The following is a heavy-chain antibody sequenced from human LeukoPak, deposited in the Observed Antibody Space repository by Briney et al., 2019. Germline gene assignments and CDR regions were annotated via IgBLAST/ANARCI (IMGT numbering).Heavy chain of an antibody. D-gene: IGHD1-26*01. CDR3: ARDAGATTDYYYGMDV. J-gene: IGHJ6*02. Sequence: SLRLSCAASGFTFSSYEMTWVRQAPGNALHRVSYISSSGSTIYYADSVKGRFTISRDNAKNSLYLQMNSLRAEDTAVYYCARDAGATTDYYYGMDVWGQGTTVTVSS. V-gene: IGHV3-48*03. CDR2: ISSSGSTI. CDR1: GFTFSSYE.